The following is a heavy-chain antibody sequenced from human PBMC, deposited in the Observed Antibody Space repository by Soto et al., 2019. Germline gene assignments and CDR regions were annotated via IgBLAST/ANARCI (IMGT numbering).Heavy chain of an antibody. CDR3: ARDLSSNCGGNSGGYFQH. V-gene: IGHV1-46*01. CDR1: GYTFTSYY. CDR2: INPSGGST. J-gene: IGHJ1*01. D-gene: IGHD2-21*02. Sequence: ASVKVSCKASGYTFTSYYMHWVRQAPGQGLEWMGIINPSGGSTSYAQKFQGRVTMTRDTSTSTVYMELSSLRSEDTAVYYCARDLSSNCGGNSGGYFQHWGQGTLVTVSS.